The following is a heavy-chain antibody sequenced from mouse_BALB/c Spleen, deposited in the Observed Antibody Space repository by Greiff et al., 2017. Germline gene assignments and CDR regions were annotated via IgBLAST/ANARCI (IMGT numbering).Heavy chain of an antibody. Sequence: EVQLVESGGGLVQPGGSLRLSCATSGFTFTDYYMSWVRQPPGKALEWLGFIRNKANGYTTEYSASVKGRFTISRDNSQSILYLQMNTLRAEDSATYYCARDPYDYWGQGTTLTVSS. CDR2: IRNKANGYTT. CDR3: ARDPYDY. J-gene: IGHJ2*01. D-gene: IGHD2-10*01. V-gene: IGHV7-3*02. CDR1: GFTFTDYY.